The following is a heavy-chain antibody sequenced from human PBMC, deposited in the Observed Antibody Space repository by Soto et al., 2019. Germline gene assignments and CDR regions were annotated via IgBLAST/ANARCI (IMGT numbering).Heavy chain of an antibody. V-gene: IGHV3-74*01. CDR2: INSDGSST. J-gene: IGHJ4*02. Sequence: PGGSLRLSCAASGFTFSSYWMHWVLQAPWKGLVWVSRINSDGSSTSYADSVKGRFTISRDNAKNTLYLQMNSLRAEDTAVYYCASTPAIRYFDWSTYYFDYWGQGTQVTVSS. D-gene: IGHD3-9*01. CDR3: ASTPAIRYFDWSTYYFDY. CDR1: GFTFSSYW.